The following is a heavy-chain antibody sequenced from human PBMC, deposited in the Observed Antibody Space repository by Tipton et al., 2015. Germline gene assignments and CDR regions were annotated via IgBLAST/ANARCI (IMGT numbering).Heavy chain of an antibody. D-gene: IGHD6-13*01. V-gene: IGHV3-9*01. CDR3: AKAHSSSPYGDYFDY. Sequence: SLRLSCAASTFTFDDYAMHWVRQPPGKGLEWVSGINWNSGTIHYADSVKGRFTISRDTAKNSLYLQMNSLRAEDTALYYCAKAHSSSPYGDYFDYWGQGTLVTVSS. CDR1: TFTFDDYA. J-gene: IGHJ4*02. CDR2: INWNSGTI.